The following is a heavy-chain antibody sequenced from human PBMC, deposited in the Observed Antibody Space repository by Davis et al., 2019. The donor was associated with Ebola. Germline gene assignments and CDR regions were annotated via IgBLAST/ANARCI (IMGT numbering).Heavy chain of an antibody. D-gene: IGHD6-13*01. CDR1: GGSFSGYY. CDR3: ARQIAAAGTYYYYYGMDV. Sequence: PSETLSLTCAVYGGSFSGYYWSWIRQPPGKGLEWIGEINHSGSTNYNPSLKSRVTISVDTSKNQFSLKLSSVTAADTAVYYCARQIAAAGTYYYYYGMDVWGQGTTVTVSS. J-gene: IGHJ6*02. V-gene: IGHV4-34*01. CDR2: INHSGST.